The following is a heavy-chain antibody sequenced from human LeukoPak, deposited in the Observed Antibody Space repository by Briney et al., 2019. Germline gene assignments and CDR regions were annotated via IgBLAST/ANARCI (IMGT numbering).Heavy chain of an antibody. D-gene: IGHD3-3*01. CDR1: GYTFTSYD. V-gene: IGHV1-8*01. Sequence: ASVKVSCKASGYTFTSYDINWVRQATGQGIEWMGWMNPNSGNTGYAQKFQGRVTMTRNTSISTAYMELSSLRSEDTAVYYCARAGITIFGVVTYYGMDVWGQGTTVTVSS. J-gene: IGHJ6*02. CDR3: ARAGITIFGVVTYYGMDV. CDR2: MNPNSGNT.